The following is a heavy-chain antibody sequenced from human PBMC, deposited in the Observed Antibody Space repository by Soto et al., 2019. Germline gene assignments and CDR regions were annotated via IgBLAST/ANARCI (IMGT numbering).Heavy chain of an antibody. V-gene: IGHV4-34*01. Sequence: SETLSLTCAVYGGSFSGYYLSWIRQHPGKGLEWIGEINHSGSTNYNPSLKSRVTISVDTSKNQFSLKLSSVTAADTAVYYCARGGHCSSTSCYAGNWFDPWGQGTLVTVSS. CDR2: INHSGST. J-gene: IGHJ5*02. CDR3: ARGGHCSSTSCYAGNWFDP. CDR1: GGSFSGYY. D-gene: IGHD2-2*01.